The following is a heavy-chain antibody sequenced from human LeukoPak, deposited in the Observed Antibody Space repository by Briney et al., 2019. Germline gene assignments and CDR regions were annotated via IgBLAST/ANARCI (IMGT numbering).Heavy chain of an antibody. J-gene: IGHJ4*02. CDR3: ASATMVRGVINDY. CDR1: GGSFSGYY. V-gene: IGHV4-59*01. Sequence: SETLSLTCAVYGGSFSGYYWSWIRQPPGKGLEWIGYIYYSGSTNYNPSLKSRVTISVDASKNQFSLKLSSVTAADTAVYYCASATMVRGVINDYWGQGTLVTVSS. D-gene: IGHD3-10*01. CDR2: IYYSGST.